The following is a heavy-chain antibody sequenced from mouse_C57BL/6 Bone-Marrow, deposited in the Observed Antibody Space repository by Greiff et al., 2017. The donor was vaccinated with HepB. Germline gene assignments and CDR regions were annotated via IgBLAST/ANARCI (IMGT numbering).Heavy chain of an antibody. CDR2: INPNNGGT. CDR1: GYTFTDYY. J-gene: IGHJ3*01. D-gene: IGHD2-1*01. CDR3: ARSGYGNPFAY. Sequence: EVQLQQSGPELVKPGASVKISCKASGYTFTDYYMNWVKQSHGKSLEWIGDINPNNGGTSYNQKFKGKATLTVDKSSSTAYMELRSLTSEDSAVYYCARSGYGNPFAYWGQGTLVTVSA. V-gene: IGHV1-26*01.